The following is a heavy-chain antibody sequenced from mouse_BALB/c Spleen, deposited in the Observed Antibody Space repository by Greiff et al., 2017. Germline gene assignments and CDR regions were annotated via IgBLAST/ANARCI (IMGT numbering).Heavy chain of an antibody. D-gene: IGHD4-1*01. V-gene: IGHV1-39*01. Sequence: VQLQQSGPELEKPGASVKISCKASVYSFTGYTMNGVKQSNGKGLEWIGNIDPYYGGTSYNQKFKGKATLTVDKSSSTAYMQLKSLTSEDSAVYYCARRRTGYYAMDYWGQGTSVTVSS. CDR2: IDPYYGGT. CDR1: VYSFTGYT. J-gene: IGHJ4*01. CDR3: ARRRTGYYAMDY.